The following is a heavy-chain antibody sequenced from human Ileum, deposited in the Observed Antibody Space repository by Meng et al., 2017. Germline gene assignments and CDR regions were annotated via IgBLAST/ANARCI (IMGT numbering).Heavy chain of an antibody. CDR1: GFTFSSYW. CDR2: IKQDGSEK. V-gene: IGHV3-7*01. Sequence: EGQLVASGGVLVQPGASLRLSCAASGFTFSSYWMNWVRQAPGKGLEWVANIKQDGSEKHYEDSVKGRFTISRDNAKNSLDLQMNSLRVEDTAVYFCATSRTFDYWGQGTLVTVSS. D-gene: IGHD3/OR15-3a*01. J-gene: IGHJ4*02. CDR3: ATSRTFDY.